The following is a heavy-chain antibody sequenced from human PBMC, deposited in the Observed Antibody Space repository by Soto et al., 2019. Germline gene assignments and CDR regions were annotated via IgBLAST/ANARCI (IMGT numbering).Heavy chain of an antibody. CDR2: IYYSGST. V-gene: IGHV4-39*01. CDR1: GGSISSSSYY. D-gene: IGHD6-13*01. CDR3: ARHLGIAAAGNYYYYGMDV. J-gene: IGHJ6*02. Sequence: PSETLSLTCTVSGGSISSSSYYWGWIRQPPGKGLEWIGSIYYSGSTYYNPSLKSRVTISVDTSKNQFSLKLSSVTAADTAVYYCARHLGIAAAGNYYYYGMDVWGQGTTVTVSS.